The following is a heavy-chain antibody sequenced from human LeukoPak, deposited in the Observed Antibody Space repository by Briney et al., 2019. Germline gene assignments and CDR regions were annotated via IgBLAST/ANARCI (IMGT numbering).Heavy chain of an antibody. CDR1: GFTFSSYE. J-gene: IGHJ5*02. V-gene: IGHV3-48*03. D-gene: IGHD3-16*01. CDR3: ARGGNWFDP. CDR2: ISSSGGTI. Sequence: GGSLRLSCAASGFTFSSYEMNWVRQAPGKGLECVSYISSSGGTISYADSVKGRFTISRDNAKNTLYLQMNSLRAEDTANYYCARGGNWFDPWGQGTLVSVSS.